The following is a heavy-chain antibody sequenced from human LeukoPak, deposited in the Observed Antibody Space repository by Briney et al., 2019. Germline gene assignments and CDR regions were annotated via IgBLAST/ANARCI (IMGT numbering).Heavy chain of an antibody. Sequence: SQTLSLTCTVSGGSISSGGYYWSWIRQHPGKGLEWIGYIYYSGSTNYNPSLKSRVTISVDTSKNQFSLKLSSVTAADTAVYYCATYCTNGVCYTSGRAFDYWGQGTLVTVSS. V-gene: IGHV4-31*03. CDR3: ATYCTNGVCYTSGRAFDY. CDR2: IYYSGST. CDR1: GGSISSGGYY. D-gene: IGHD2-8*01. J-gene: IGHJ4*02.